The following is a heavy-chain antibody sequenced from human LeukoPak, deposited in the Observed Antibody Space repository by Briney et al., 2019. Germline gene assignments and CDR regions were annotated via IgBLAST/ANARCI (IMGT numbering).Heavy chain of an antibody. CDR2: INQDSSEK. CDR3: VHGWRDN. Sequence: GGALRLSCAASGFTFSNYWMSWVRQAPGKGVEWVANINQDSSEKYYVGSVRGGFTISRDNAKNSLYLQLNTLRPEDTAVYCCVHGWRDNWGQGTLVTVPS. J-gene: IGHJ4*02. CDR1: GFTFSNYW. D-gene: IGHD2-15*01. V-gene: IGHV3-7*01.